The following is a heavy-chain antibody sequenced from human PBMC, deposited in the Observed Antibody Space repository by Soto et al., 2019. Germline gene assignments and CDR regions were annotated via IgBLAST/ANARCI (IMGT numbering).Heavy chain of an antibody. V-gene: IGHV3-21*01. CDR3: ARDVDTAMASPDY. CDR2: ISSSSSYI. CDR1: GFTFSSYS. J-gene: IGHJ4*02. Sequence: GGSLRLSCAASGFTFSSYSMNWVRQAPGKGLEWVSSISSSSSYIYYADSVKGRFTISRDNAKNSLYLQMNSLRAEDTAVYYCARDVDTAMASPDYWGQGTLVTVSS. D-gene: IGHD5-18*01.